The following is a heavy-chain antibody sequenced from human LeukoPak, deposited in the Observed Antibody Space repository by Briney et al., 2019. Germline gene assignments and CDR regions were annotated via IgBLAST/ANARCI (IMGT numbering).Heavy chain of an antibody. J-gene: IGHJ4*02. Sequence: GASVKVSCKASGYTFTGYYMHWVRQAPGQGLEWMGWINPNSGGTNYAQKFQCRVTMTRDTSISTAYMELSRLRSDDTAVYYCARARYGSGSFDYWGQGTLVTVSS. CDR3: ARARYGSGSFDY. D-gene: IGHD3-10*01. V-gene: IGHV1-2*02. CDR2: INPNSGGT. CDR1: GYTFTGYY.